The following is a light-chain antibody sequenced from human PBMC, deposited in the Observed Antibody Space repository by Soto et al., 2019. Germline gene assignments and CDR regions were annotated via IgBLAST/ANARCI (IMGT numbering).Light chain of an antibody. CDR3: HQNYNHPPWT. CDR1: QSIRTY. V-gene: IGKV1-39*01. CDR2: AAS. Sequence: DIQMTQSPPSLSASVGDTITITCRASQSIRTYLDWYQDKPKKAPKVLIYAASTLQDGVPSRFSGTGSGTDFTLTINSLQPEDFATYYCHQNYNHPPWTFGQGTKVEIK. J-gene: IGKJ1*01.